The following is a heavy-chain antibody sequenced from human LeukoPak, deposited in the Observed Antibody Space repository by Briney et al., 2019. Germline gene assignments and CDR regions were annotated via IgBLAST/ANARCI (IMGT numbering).Heavy chain of an antibody. V-gene: IGHV3-23*01. CDR2: ISGSGGST. D-gene: IGHD3-10*01. J-gene: IGHJ5*02. CDR3: AKAKQLLWFGEPRNWFDP. CDR1: GFTFSGYA. Sequence: PGGSLRLSCAASGFTFSGYAMSWVRQAPGKGLEWVSAISGSGGSTYYADSVKGRFTISRDNSKNTLYLQMNSLRAEDTAVYYCAKAKQLLWFGEPRNWFDPWGQGTLVTVSS.